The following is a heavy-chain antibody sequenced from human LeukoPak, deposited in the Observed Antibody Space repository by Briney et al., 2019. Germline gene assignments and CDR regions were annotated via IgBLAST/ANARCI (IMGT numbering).Heavy chain of an antibody. CDR3: ARGTELTTQLQYFDWFPY. CDR2: INHSGST. J-gene: IGHJ4*02. D-gene: IGHD3-9*01. CDR1: GGSFSGYY. V-gene: IGHV4-34*01. Sequence: PSETLSLTCAVYGGSFSGYYWSWIRQPPGKGLEWIGEINHSGSTNYNPSLKSRVTISVDTSKNQFSLKLSSVTAADTAVYYCARGTELTTQLQYFDWFPYWGQGTLVTVSS.